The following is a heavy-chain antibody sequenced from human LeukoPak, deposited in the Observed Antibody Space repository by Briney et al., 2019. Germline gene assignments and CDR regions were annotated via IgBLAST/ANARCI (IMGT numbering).Heavy chain of an antibody. Sequence: GGSLRLSCAASGFTFRSYSMNWVRQAPGKGLEWVSFISGMSSTIYYADSVKGRFTISRDNSKNTLYLQMNSLRAEDTAVYYCAPERDRGQPYYYGMDVWGQGTTVTVSS. CDR3: APERDRGQPYYYGMDV. D-gene: IGHD3-10*01. V-gene: IGHV3-48*01. CDR2: ISGMSSTI. CDR1: GFTFRSYS. J-gene: IGHJ6*02.